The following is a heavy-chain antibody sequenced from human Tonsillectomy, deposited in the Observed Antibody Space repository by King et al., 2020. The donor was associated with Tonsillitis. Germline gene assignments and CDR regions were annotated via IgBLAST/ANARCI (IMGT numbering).Heavy chain of an antibody. J-gene: IGHJ6*03. CDR3: ARGLPNYGDPESYYYYMDV. D-gene: IGHD4-17*01. Sequence: HVQLVESGAEVKKPGSSVKVSCKASGGTFSTYAISWVRQAPGQGLEWMGGIIPMFGSANYAQKFQGRVTITADEFTSTADMELSSLRSADTAVYYCARGLPNYGDPESYYYYMDVWGKGTTVTVSS. CDR1: GGTFSTYA. CDR2: IIPMFGSA. V-gene: IGHV1-69*01.